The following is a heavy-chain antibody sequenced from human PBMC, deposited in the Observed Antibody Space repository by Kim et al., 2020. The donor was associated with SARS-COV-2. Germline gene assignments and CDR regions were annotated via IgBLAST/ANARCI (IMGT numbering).Heavy chain of an antibody. CDR3: SDGSYYRI. Sequence: GGSLRLSCAASGFTFSGSAMHWVRQASGKWLEWVGRIRSKANSYATAYAASVKGRFTISRDDSKNTAYLQMNSLKTEDTAVYYCSDGSYYRIWGQGTLVTVSS. D-gene: IGHD1-26*01. CDR1: GFTFSGSA. J-gene: IGHJ4*02. CDR2: IRSKANSYAT. V-gene: IGHV3-73*01.